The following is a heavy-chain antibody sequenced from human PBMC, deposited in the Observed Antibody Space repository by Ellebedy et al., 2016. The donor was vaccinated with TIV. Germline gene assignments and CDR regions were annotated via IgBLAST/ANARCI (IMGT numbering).Heavy chain of an antibody. D-gene: IGHD6-13*01. V-gene: IGHV3-33*08. Sequence: GGSLRLXCAASGFTFSSYAMHWVRQAPGKGLEWVAVIWYDGSNKYYADSVKGRFTISRDNSKNTLYLQMNSLRAEDTAVYYCARGTTYSSNRLEYFQHWGQGTLVTVSS. CDR1: GFTFSSYA. CDR2: IWYDGSNK. J-gene: IGHJ1*01. CDR3: ARGTTYSSNRLEYFQH.